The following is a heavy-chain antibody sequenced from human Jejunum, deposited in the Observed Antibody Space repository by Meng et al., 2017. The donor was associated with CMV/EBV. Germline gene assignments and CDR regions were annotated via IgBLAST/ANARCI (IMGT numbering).Heavy chain of an antibody. V-gene: IGHV4-61*01. J-gene: IGHJ4*02. D-gene: IGHD3-16*01. CDR3: ARGGWGNWNFEH. CDR1: GGALTTPNYS. Sequence: SGGALTTPNYSWFWIRLPPGKGLEWIGLVEDGGTTRYKPSLVSRVSISVDTSKNQFSLTLNSVTAADTAIYYCARGGWGNWNFEHWGQGKLVTVSS. CDR2: VEDGGTT.